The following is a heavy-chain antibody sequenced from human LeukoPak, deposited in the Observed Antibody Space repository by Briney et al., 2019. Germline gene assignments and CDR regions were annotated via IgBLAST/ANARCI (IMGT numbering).Heavy chain of an antibody. CDR3: ASGSSGWYS. CDR1: EFTVISNS. Sequence: PGGPLKLSCAPPEFTVISNSMGWVRQAPGKGLEWVSVIYSGGSTYYADSVKGRFTISRDNSKNTLYLQMNSLRAEDTAVYYCASGSSGWYSWGQGTLVTVSS. V-gene: IGHV3-66*02. CDR2: IYSGGST. D-gene: IGHD6-19*01. J-gene: IGHJ4*02.